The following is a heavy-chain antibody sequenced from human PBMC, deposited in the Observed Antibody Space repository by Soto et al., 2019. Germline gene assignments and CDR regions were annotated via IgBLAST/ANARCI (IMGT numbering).Heavy chain of an antibody. J-gene: IGHJ3*02. CDR3: AKDGGGYYDSSGYYDAFDI. Sequence: PVGSLRLSCAASGFTFSSYWMSWVRQAPVKGLEWVSAISGSGGSTYYADSVKVRFTISRDNSKNTLYLQMNSLRAEDTAVYYCAKDGGGYYDSSGYYDAFDIWGQGTIVTV. CDR1: GFTFSSYW. D-gene: IGHD3-22*01. CDR2: ISGSGGST. V-gene: IGHV3-23*01.